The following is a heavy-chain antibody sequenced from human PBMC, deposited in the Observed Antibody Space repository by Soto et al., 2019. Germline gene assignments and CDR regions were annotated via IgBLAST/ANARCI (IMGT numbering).Heavy chain of an antibody. J-gene: IGHJ4*02. CDR1: GYTFTSYY. CDR2: INPSGGST. Sequence: QVQLVQSGAEVKKPGASVKVSCKASGYTFTSYYMHWVRQAPGQGLEWMGIINPSGGSTSYAQKFQGRVTMTRDTSTSTVYMELSSLRSEDTAVYYCAREESGVVVVAATPGSNAYWGQGTLVTVSS. D-gene: IGHD2-15*01. CDR3: AREESGVVVVAATPGSNAY. V-gene: IGHV1-46*01.